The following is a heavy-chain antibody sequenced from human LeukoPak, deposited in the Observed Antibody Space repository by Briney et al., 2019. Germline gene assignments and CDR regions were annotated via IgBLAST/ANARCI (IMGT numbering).Heavy chain of an antibody. Sequence: GGSLRLSCAASGFTFSSSGMHWVRQAPGKGLEWVAVISYDGSNKYYADSVKGRFTFSRDNSKNTLYLQMNSLRAGDTAVYYCARGLTGGLDSWGQGTLVTVSS. J-gene: IGHJ5*01. CDR1: GFTFSSSG. CDR3: ARGLTGGLDS. D-gene: IGHD1-26*01. CDR2: ISYDGSNK. V-gene: IGHV3-30*03.